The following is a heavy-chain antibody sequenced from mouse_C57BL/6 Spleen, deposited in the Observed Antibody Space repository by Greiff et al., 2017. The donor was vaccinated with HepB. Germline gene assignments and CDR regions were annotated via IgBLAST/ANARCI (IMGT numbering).Heavy chain of an antibody. V-gene: IGHV2-4*01. CDR1: GFSLTSYG. J-gene: IGHJ4*01. CDR2: IWSGGST. Sequence: VQLQQSGPGLVQPSQSLSITCTVSGFSLTSYGVHWVRQPPGKGLEWLGVIWSGGSTDYNAAFISRLSISKDNSKSQVFFKMNSLQADVTAIYYCAKEWLLPYYYAMDYWGQGTSVTVSS. CDR3: AKEWLLPYYYAMDY. D-gene: IGHD2-3*01.